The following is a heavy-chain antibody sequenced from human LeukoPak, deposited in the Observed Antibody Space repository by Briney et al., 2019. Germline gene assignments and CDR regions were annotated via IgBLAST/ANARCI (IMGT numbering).Heavy chain of an antibody. V-gene: IGHV4-39*01. CDR2: IYYSGST. J-gene: IGHJ4*02. Sequence: SETVSLTRRVSGGSLSSRIYYWGWLRQPPGKGLEWIGSIYYSGSTYYNPSLKSRVTIFVDTSKNQFSLKLRSVTAADTAVYYCARRLGGSGSYYYWGQGTLVTVSS. CDR1: GGSLSSRIYY. D-gene: IGHD3-10*01. CDR3: ARRLGGSGSYYY.